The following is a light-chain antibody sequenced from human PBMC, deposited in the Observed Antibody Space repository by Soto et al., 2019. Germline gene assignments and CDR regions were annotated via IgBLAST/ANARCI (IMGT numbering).Light chain of an antibody. Sequence: GESVALGGRARQGIGKYLAWYQQKPGKVPKLLIYTSSTLQFGVPDRFSGSGSGAASTLPISNLELEDVATYYCEPHTAARRTIGGGTKVDIK. V-gene: IGKV1-27*01. J-gene: IGKJ4*01. CDR2: TSS. CDR3: EPHTAARRT. CDR1: QGIGKY.